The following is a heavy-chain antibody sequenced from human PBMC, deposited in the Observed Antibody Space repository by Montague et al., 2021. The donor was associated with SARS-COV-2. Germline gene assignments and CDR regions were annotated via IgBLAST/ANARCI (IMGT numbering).Heavy chain of an antibody. Sequence: SETLSLTCTVSGESITTYYWNWIRQPPGKGLEWLGSIFHTGSTNXNPSLKSRVTISLDTSKNQFFLKVTSVTAADTAVFYCARQAAGSYFYYGVDVWGQGTTVTVSS. J-gene: IGHJ6*02. D-gene: IGHD6-13*01. V-gene: IGHV4-59*12. CDR3: ARQAAGSYFYYGVDV. CDR1: GESITTYY. CDR2: IFHTGST.